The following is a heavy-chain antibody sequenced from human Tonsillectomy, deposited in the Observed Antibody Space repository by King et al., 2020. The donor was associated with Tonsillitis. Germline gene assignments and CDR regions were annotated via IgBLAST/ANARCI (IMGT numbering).Heavy chain of an antibody. CDR2: ISSSSSTI. CDR1: GFTFSSYS. CDR3: ARDPSYYGSGSSNYGMDV. D-gene: IGHD3-10*01. J-gene: IGHJ6*02. Sequence: VQLVESGGGLVQPGGSLRLSCAASGFTFSSYSMNWVRQAPGKGLEWVSYISSSSSTIYYADSVKGRFTISRDNAKNSLYLQMNSLRAEDTAVYYCARDPSYYGSGSSNYGMDVWGQGTTVTVSS. V-gene: IGHV3-48*04.